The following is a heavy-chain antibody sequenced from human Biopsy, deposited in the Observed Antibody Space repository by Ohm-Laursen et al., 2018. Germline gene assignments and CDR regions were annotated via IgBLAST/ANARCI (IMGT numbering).Heavy chain of an antibody. J-gene: IGHJ6*02. CDR3: AKDRYPSSWHYYYGMDV. Sequence: SLRLSCSASGFTVSSTYMSWVRQAPGKGLEWVSVIYTGGSTFYADSVKGRFTISRDNAKNSLYLQMNSLRSEDTALYYCAKDRYPSSWHYYYGMDVWGQGTTVTVSS. CDR1: GFTVSSTY. D-gene: IGHD6-13*01. V-gene: IGHV3-53*05. CDR2: IYTGGST.